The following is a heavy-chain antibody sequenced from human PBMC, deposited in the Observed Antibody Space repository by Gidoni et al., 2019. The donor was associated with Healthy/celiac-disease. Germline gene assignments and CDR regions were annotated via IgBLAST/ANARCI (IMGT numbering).Heavy chain of an antibody. CDR2: IYYSGST. CDR1: GGSISSYY. Sequence: QVQLQESGPGLVKPSETLSLTCTVSGGSISSYYWSWIRQPPGKGREWIGYIYYSGSTNYNPSLKSRVTISVDTSKNQFSLKLSSVTAADTAVYYCARERGIAAAGKLFDYWGQGTLVTVSS. D-gene: IGHD6-13*01. J-gene: IGHJ4*02. CDR3: ARERGIAAAGKLFDY. V-gene: IGHV4-59*01.